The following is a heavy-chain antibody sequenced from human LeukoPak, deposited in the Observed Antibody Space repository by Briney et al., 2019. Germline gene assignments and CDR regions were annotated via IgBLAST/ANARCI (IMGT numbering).Heavy chain of an antibody. CDR2: MFYSGHT. J-gene: IGHJ4*02. CDR1: GASISSYY. V-gene: IGHV4-59*08. D-gene: IGHD6-13*01. CDR3: ARKRIAAAGTPEYYFDY. Sequence: KPSETLSLTCTVSGASISSYYWSWIRQPPGKGLEWIGYMFYSGHTSYNASLKSRVTISLDTSKNHFSLKLTSVTAADTAVYYCARKRIAAAGTPEYYFDYWGQGTLVTVSS.